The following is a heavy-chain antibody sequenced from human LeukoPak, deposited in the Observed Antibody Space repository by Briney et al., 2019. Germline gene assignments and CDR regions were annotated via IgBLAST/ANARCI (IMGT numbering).Heavy chain of an antibody. J-gene: IGHJ6*03. CDR1: GFTFSSYG. CDR2: IRYDGSNK. V-gene: IGHV3-30*02. Sequence: GGSLRLSCAASGFTFSSYGMHWVRQAPGKGLEWVAFIRYDGSNKYYADSVKGRFTVSRDNSKNTLYLQMNSLRAEDTAVYYCAKDRGYCSSTSCPVSTFMDVWGKGTTVTVSS. D-gene: IGHD2-2*03. CDR3: AKDRGYCSSTSCPVSTFMDV.